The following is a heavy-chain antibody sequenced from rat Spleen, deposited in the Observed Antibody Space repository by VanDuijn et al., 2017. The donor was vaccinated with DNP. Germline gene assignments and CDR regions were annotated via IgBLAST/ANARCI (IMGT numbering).Heavy chain of an antibody. CDR2: ISSSGGST. D-gene: IGHD1-9*01. CDR1: GFTFSSFP. V-gene: IGHV5-46*01. CDR3: TREGTYYGSRWFAY. Sequence: EVQLVESGGGLVQPGGSMKLSCAASGFTFSSFPITWVRQAPTKGLEWVATISSSGGSTYYRDSVKGRFTISRDNAKSTLFLQMDSLTSEDTATYYCTREGTYYGSRWFAYWGQGVMVTVSS. J-gene: IGHJ2*01.